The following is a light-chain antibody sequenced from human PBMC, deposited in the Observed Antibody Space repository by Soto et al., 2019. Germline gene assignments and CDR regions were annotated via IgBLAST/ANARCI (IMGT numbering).Light chain of an antibody. J-gene: IGKJ1*01. Sequence: DIQLTQSPSSLSASVGDGVTITCRASQGISGYLAWYQQKPVKAPKLLILGATTLQSGVPSRVSGSGSGKEFTLTISRLQPEDFATYYCQQRESYPEKFGQGTTV. V-gene: IGKV1-9*01. CDR3: QQRESYPEK. CDR2: GAT. CDR1: QGISGY.